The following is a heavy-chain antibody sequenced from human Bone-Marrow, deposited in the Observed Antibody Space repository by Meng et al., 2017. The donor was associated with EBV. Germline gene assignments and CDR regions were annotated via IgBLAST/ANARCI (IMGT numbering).Heavy chain of an antibody. CDR2: IKSESGGT. Sequence: QVQLVRSGAEAKKPGASVKVSCKTPAHTFSDYYIHWVRQAPGQGLEWMGRIKSESGGTHYAQTFQGRITMTRDTSISTAYMELTSLRSDDTAMYYCARDGDMPVAADWGQGTLVTVSS. V-gene: IGHV1-2*06. CDR3: ARDGDMPVAAD. J-gene: IGHJ4*02. CDR1: AHTFSDYY. D-gene: IGHD6-19*01.